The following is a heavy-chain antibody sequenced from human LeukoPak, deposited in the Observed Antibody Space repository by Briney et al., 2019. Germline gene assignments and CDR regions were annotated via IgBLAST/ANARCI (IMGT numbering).Heavy chain of an antibody. D-gene: IGHD2-21*01. J-gene: IGHJ3*02. CDR3: ARDRAYPNDVFDI. CDR1: GSTFSTYA. CDR2: ISGGAGIT. V-gene: IGHV3-23*01. Sequence: GGSLRLSCAASGSTFSTYAMSWVRQAPGRGLEWVSAISGGAGITWYADTVKGRFTISRDTSKNTLFLQINSLRADDTAVYYCARDRAYPNDVFDIWGQGTMVTVSS.